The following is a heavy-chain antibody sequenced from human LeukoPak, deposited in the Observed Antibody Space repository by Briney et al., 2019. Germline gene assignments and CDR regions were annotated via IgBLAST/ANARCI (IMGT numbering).Heavy chain of an antibody. CDR1: GGSISIYY. Sequence: SETLSLTCTVSGGSISIYYWSWIRQPPGKGLEWIGYIYDSGSTNYNPSLKSRVTISVDTSKNQFSLKQSSVTAADTAVYYCACLTTADAFDIWGQGTMVTVSS. CDR3: ACLTTADAFDI. CDR2: IYDSGST. D-gene: IGHD3-22*01. J-gene: IGHJ3*02. V-gene: IGHV4-59*01.